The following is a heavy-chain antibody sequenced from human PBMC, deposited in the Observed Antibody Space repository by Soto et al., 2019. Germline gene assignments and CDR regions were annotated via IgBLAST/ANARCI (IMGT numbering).Heavy chain of an antibody. D-gene: IGHD2-8*02. CDR3: ARDKITGLFDY. V-gene: IGHV4-61*01. Sequence: SETLSLTCTVSGGSVSSGSYYWSWIRQPPGKGLEWIGYIYYSGSTNYSPSLKSRVTISVDTSKNQFSLKLTSVTAADTAVYYCARDKITGLFDYWGQGTLVTVSS. J-gene: IGHJ4*02. CDR1: GGSVSSGSYY. CDR2: IYYSGST.